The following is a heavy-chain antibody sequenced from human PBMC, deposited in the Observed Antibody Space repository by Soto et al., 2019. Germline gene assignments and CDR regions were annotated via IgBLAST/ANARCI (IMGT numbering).Heavy chain of an antibody. Sequence: SETLSLTCTVSGGSVSSGSYYWSWIRQPPGKGLEWIGYIYYSGSTNYNPSLKSRVTISVDTSKNQFSLKLSSVTAADTAVYYCAREIEPICWFEPWGQGTLVTVSS. CDR1: GGSVSSGSYY. J-gene: IGHJ5*02. CDR3: AREIEPICWFEP. D-gene: IGHD2-21*01. V-gene: IGHV4-61*01. CDR2: IYYSGST.